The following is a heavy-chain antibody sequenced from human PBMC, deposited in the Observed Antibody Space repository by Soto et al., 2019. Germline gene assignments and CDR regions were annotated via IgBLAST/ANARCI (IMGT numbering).Heavy chain of an antibody. Sequence: ASVKVSCKTSGYTFTNNYMHWVRQAPGQGLEWMGMIYPNGGTTDYAQKFQGRVTMTSDTSTTTDYMELSSLTADDRAVYYCVRDNSGFDYWGQGTVVTVSS. V-gene: IGHV1-46*03. CDR1: GYTFTNNY. CDR3: VRDNSGFDY. J-gene: IGHJ4*02. D-gene: IGHD6-13*01. CDR2: IYPNGGTT.